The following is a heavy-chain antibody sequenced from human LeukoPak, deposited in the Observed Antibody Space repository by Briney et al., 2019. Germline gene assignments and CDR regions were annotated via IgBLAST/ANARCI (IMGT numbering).Heavy chain of an antibody. Sequence: SEALSLTCTVSGGSISSSSYYWGWIRQPPGKGLEWIGSIYYSGSTYYNPSLKSRVTISVDTSKNQFSLKLSSVTAADTAVYYCAKDYYGSGSHYRPFDYWGQGTLVTVSS. J-gene: IGHJ4*02. CDR1: GGSISSSSYY. V-gene: IGHV4-39*07. D-gene: IGHD3-10*01. CDR2: IYYSGST. CDR3: AKDYYGSGSHYRPFDY.